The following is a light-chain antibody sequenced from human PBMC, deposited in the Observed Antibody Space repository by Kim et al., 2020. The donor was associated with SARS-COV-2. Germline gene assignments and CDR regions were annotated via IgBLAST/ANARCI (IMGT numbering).Light chain of an antibody. J-gene: IGKJ4*01. CDR2: DAS. V-gene: IGKV3D-20*01. CDR3: QQYDSSPLT. CDR1: QSVSSRY. Sequence: SPGERATLSCGASQSVSSRYVAWYQQKPGLAPRLLIYDASNMATGIPDRFSGSGSGTEFTLTISRLEPEDFAVYYCQQYDSSPLTFGGGTKVDIK.